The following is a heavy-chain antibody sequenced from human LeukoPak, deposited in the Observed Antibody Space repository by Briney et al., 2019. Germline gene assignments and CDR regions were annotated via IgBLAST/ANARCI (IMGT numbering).Heavy chain of an antibody. J-gene: IGHJ6*04. CDR2: IYYSGST. CDR1: GGSISSGGYY. Sequence: PSETLSLTCTVSGGSISSGGYYWSWIRQHPGKGLEWIGYIYYSGSTYYNPSLKSRVTISVDTSKNQFSLKLSSVTVADTAVYYCARQVTTQYYYYYYGMDVWGKGTTVTVSS. V-gene: IGHV4-31*03. CDR3: ARQVTTQYYYYYYGMDV. D-gene: IGHD4-17*01.